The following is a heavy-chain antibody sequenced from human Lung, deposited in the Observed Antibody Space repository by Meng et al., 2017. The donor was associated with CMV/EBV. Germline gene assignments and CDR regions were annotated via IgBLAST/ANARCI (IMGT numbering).Heavy chain of an antibody. CDR1: GFSLSTSGMC. CDR2: IDWDDDK. D-gene: IGHD1-26*01. Sequence: SGXXLVKPTQTLTLTCTFSGFSLSTSGMCVSWVRQPPGKALEWLALIDWDDDKYYSTSLKTRLTIAKDTSKNQVVLTMTNMDPVDTATYYCARTVGRELHFDYWGQGTLVTVSS. V-gene: IGHV2-70*20. J-gene: IGHJ4*02. CDR3: ARTVGRELHFDY.